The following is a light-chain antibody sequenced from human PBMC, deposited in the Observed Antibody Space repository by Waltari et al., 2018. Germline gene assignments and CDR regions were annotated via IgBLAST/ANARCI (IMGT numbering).Light chain of an antibody. J-gene: IGKJ1*01. CDR2: EVS. CDR3: MQNIQLPT. CDR1: QSLLHSDGRAR. V-gene: IGKV2D-29*02. Sequence: EIVMTQAPLSLSVTPGQPASMSCMSSQSLLHSDGRARLYWYLQKPGQSPQLLISEVSNRFSGVTERFSGSGSGTDFTLKISRVEAEDVGVYFCMQNIQLPTFGQGTKVEIE.